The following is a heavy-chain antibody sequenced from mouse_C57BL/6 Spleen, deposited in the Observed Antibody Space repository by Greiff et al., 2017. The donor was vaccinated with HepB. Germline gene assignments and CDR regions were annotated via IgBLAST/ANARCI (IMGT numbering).Heavy chain of an antibody. CDR3: TTRTATVVGRAMDY. CDR2: IDPENGDT. Sequence: VQLQQSGAELVRPGASVKLSCTASGFNIKDDYMHWVKQRPEQGLEWIGWIDPENGDTEYASKFQGKATITADTSSNTAYRQLSSLTSEDTAVYYCTTRTATVVGRAMDYWGQGTSVTVSS. CDR1: GFNIKDDY. D-gene: IGHD1-1*01. J-gene: IGHJ4*01. V-gene: IGHV14-4*01.